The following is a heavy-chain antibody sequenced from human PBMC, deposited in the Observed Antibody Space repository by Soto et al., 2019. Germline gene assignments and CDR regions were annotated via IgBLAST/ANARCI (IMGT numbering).Heavy chain of an antibody. CDR3: ARGSTIFGAVINYYYYGMDV. CDR2: INHSGST. V-gene: IGHV4-34*01. J-gene: IGHJ6*02. CDR1: GGSFSGYY. D-gene: IGHD3-3*01. Sequence: PSETLSLTCAVYGGSFSGYYWSWIRQPPGKGLEWIGEINHSGSTNYNPSLKSRVTISVDTSKNQFSLKLSSVTAADTAVYYCARGSTIFGAVINYYYYGMDVWGQGTTVTVSS.